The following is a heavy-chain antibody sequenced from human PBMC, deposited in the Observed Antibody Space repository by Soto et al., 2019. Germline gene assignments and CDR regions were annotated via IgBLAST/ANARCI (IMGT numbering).Heavy chain of an antibody. CDR3: AKSHTYYFDSSGYYLGH. J-gene: IGHJ4*02. Sequence: ALRLSCAASGFTFDEYGMHWVRQAPGKGLEWVSGISWNSDSIGYADSVKGRFTISRDNAKNSLYLQMNSLRAEDTAFYYCAKSHTYYFDSSGYYLGHWGQGTQVTVSS. CDR1: GFTFDEYG. CDR2: ISWNSDSI. V-gene: IGHV3-9*01. D-gene: IGHD3-22*01.